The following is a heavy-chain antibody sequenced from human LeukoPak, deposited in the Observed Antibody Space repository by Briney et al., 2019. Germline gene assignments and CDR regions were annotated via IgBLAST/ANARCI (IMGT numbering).Heavy chain of an antibody. V-gene: IGHV4-34*01. Sequence: PSETLSLTCAVYGGSLSGYYWSWSRQPPGKGLEWIGEITHSGSTTYNPSLKSRVTISVDTSKNQFSLKLSSVTAADTAVYYCARGLVTHVGLWNYWGQGTLLTVSS. CDR3: ARGLVTHVGLWNY. CDR1: GGSLSGYY. J-gene: IGHJ4*02. CDR2: ITHSGST. D-gene: IGHD2-21*02.